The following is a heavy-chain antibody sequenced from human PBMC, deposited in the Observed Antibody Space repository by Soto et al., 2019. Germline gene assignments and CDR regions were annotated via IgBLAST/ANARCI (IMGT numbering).Heavy chain of an antibody. J-gene: IGHJ5*02. D-gene: IGHD6-13*01. CDR2: IIPILGIA. CDR1: GGTFSSYT. V-gene: IGHV1-69*02. Sequence: ASVKVSCKASGGTFSSYTISWVRQAPGQGLEWMGRIIPILGIANYAQKFQGRVTITADKSTSTAYMELSSLRSEDTAVYYCARLRIAAAPTNDRRDMYWFDPWGQGTLVTVSS. CDR3: ARLRIAAAPTNDRRDMYWFDP.